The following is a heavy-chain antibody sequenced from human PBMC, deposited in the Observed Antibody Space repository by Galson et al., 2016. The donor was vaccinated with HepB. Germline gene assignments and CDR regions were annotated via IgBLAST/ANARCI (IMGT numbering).Heavy chain of an antibody. CDR2: ISSSSSIV. V-gene: IGHV3-48*02. Sequence: SLRLSCAASGFIFSSYIMNWVRQPPGKGLEWVSYISSSSSIVYYADSVKGRFTISRDNAKKSLYLQMNSLRDEDTAIYYCARDPTRNYCNSSAYYYFSAGWFAPWGQGTLVTVSS. D-gene: IGHD3-22*01. J-gene: IGHJ5*02. CDR3: ARDPTRNYCNSSAYYYFSAGWFAP. CDR1: GFIFSSYI.